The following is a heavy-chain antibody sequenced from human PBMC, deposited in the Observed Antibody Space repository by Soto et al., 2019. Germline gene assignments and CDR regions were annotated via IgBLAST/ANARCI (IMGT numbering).Heavy chain of an antibody. Sequence: PGGSLRLSCAASGFTFSSYSMNWVRQAPGKGLEWVSYISSSSSTIYYADSVKGRFTISRDNAKNSLYLQMNSLRDEDTAVYYCARGWEGSYSRDAFDIWGQGTMVTVSS. D-gene: IGHD1-26*01. V-gene: IGHV3-48*02. CDR1: GFTFSSYS. J-gene: IGHJ3*02. CDR3: ARGWEGSYSRDAFDI. CDR2: ISSSSSTI.